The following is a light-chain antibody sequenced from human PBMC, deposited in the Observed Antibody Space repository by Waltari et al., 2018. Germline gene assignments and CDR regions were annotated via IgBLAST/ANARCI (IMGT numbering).Light chain of an antibody. CDR1: RSNIGSNY. CDR2: RNN. J-gene: IGLJ3*02. Sequence: QSVLTQPPSASGTPGQRVTISCSGSRSNIGSNYVYWYQQFPGTAPKLLIYRNNLRPSGVPDRCSGSKSGTSASLAISGLRSEDEVDYYCAAWDDSLSGRVFGGGTKVTVL. CDR3: AAWDDSLSGRV. V-gene: IGLV1-47*01.